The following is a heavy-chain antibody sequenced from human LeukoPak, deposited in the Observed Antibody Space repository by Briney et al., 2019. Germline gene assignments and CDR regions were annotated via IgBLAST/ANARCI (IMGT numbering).Heavy chain of an antibody. Sequence: ASVKVSCKASGYTFTVYFIHWVRQAPGQGLEWMGWINPNSGGTNYAQKFQGRVTMTRDTSISTAYMELSRLRSDDTAVYYCVPYGSGRDFDYWGQGTLVTVSP. D-gene: IGHD3-10*01. CDR3: VPYGSGRDFDY. CDR2: INPNSGGT. CDR1: GYTFTVYF. J-gene: IGHJ4*02. V-gene: IGHV1-2*02.